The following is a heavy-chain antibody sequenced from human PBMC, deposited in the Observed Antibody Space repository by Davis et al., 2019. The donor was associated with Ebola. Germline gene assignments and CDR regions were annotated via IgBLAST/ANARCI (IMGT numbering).Heavy chain of an antibody. D-gene: IGHD3-10*01. V-gene: IGHV3-73*01. CDR3: TRAGPWDYGSGSDDDY. Sequence: GGSLRLSCAASGFTFSGSAMHWVRQASGKGLEWVGRIRSKANSYATAYAASVKGRFTISRDDSKNTAYLQMNSLKTEDTAVYYCTRAGPWDYGSGSDDDYWGQGTLVTVSS. CDR2: IRSKANSYAT. J-gene: IGHJ4*02. CDR1: GFTFSGSA.